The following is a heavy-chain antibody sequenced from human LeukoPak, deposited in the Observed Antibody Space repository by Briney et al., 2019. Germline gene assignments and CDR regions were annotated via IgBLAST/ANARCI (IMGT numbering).Heavy chain of an antibody. J-gene: IGHJ3*02. CDR3: ARGSMTTDAFDI. Sequence: SETLSLTCTVSGGSISSHYWSWIRQPPGKGLEWIGYVYYSGSTNYNPSLKSRGTISVDTSKNQFSLKLSSVTAADTAVYYCARGSMTTDAFDIWGQGTMVTVSS. CDR1: GGSISSHY. V-gene: IGHV4-59*11. CDR2: VYYSGST. D-gene: IGHD1-14*01.